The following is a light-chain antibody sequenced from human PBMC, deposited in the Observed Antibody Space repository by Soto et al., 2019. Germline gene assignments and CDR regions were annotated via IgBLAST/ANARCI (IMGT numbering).Light chain of an antibody. CDR1: QSSSSW. J-gene: IGKJ1*01. CDR3: QQYNSYWT. V-gene: IGKV1-5*03. CDR2: KES. Sequence: IHMSHSPTTLSASSGEGFTTTVRATQSSSSWLAWYEQQPGKAPKLLIYKESSLESGVPSRFSGSGSGTEFTLTISSLQPDDFATYYCQQYNSYWTFGQGTKVDI.